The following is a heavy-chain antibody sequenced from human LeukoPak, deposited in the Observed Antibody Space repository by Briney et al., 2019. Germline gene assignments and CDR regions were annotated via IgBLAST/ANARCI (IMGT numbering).Heavy chain of an antibody. CDR3: AKDTYYYGSGSPQFDY. J-gene: IGHJ4*02. CDR1: GFTFSSYA. CDR2: ISGSGGST. Sequence: SGGSLRLSCAASGFTFSSYAMSWVRQAPGKGLEWVSAISGSGGSTYYADSVKGRFTISRDNSKNTLYLQMNSLRAEDTAVYYCAKDTYYYGSGSPQFDYWGQGTLVTVSS. V-gene: IGHV3-23*01. D-gene: IGHD3-10*01.